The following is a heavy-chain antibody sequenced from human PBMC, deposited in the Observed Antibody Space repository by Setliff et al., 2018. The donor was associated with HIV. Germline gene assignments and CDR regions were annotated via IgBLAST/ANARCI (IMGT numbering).Heavy chain of an antibody. Sequence: SQTLSLTCAISGDSVSSNSATWNWIRLSPSRGLEWLGRTYYRSKFYNDYAVSVKSRIIINPDTSKNQFSLQLNSVTPEETAVYCCARGGKIAAAGGIFDYWGQGTLVTVSS. CDR2: TYYRSKFYN. CDR1: GDSVSSNSAT. V-gene: IGHV6-1*01. J-gene: IGHJ4*02. CDR3: ARGGKIAAAGGIFDY. D-gene: IGHD6-13*01.